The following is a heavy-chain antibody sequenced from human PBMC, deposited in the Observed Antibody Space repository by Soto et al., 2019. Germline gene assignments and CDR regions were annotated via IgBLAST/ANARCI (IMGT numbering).Heavy chain of an antibody. CDR3: AGTSSLQRYYMDV. CDR2: TYYRSRWYN. V-gene: IGHV6-1*01. Sequence: SQTLSLTCVISGDSVSSNSAAWNWIRQSPSRGLEWLGRTYYRSRWYNDYAVSVRSRITVNADTSKNQFSLHLNSVTPEDTVVYYCAGTSSLQRYYMDVWDKGTTVTVSS. D-gene: IGHD1-7*01. J-gene: IGHJ6*03. CDR1: GDSVSSNSAA.